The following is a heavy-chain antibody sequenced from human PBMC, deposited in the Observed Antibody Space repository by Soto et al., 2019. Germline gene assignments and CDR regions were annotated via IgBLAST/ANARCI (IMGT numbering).Heavy chain of an antibody. CDR1: VFTFIVYL. CDR2: MKTDSISA. Sequence: VGSLILSCSSSVFTFIVYLMHLFLQAAVNWLVWVSLMKTDSISATYSDSVKGLFTISIDNTKNTLYLQMDSLRPEDTAVYFCARGDITNKLVKYYGMEVWGKRTTVNVSS. CDR3: ARGDITNKLVKYYGMEV. V-gene: IGHV3-74*01. J-gene: IGHJ6*04. D-gene: IGHD3-16*01.